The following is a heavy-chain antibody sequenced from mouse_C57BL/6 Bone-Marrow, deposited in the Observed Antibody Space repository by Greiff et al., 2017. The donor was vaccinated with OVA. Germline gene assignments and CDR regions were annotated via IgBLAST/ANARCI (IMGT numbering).Heavy chain of an antibody. V-gene: IGHV1-69*01. J-gene: IGHJ2*01. CDR2: IDPSDSYT. CDR3: ASGELSTVV. D-gene: IGHD1-1*01. Sequence: QVQLKQPGAELVMPGASVKLSCKASGYTFTSYWMHWVKQRPGQGLEWIGEIDPSDSYTNYNQKFKGKSTLTVDKSSSTAYMQLSSLTSEDSAVYYCASGELSTVVWGQGTTLTVSS. CDR1: GYTFTSYW.